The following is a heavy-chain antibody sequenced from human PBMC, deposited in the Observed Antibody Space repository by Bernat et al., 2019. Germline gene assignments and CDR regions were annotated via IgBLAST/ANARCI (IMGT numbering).Heavy chain of an antibody. V-gene: IGHV4-30-4*01. CDR3: ARDFLRRGHGMDV. J-gene: IGHJ6*02. D-gene: IGHD2/OR15-2a*01. Sequence: QVQLQESGPGLVKPSQTLSLTYTVSGGSISSGDYYWSWIRQPPGKGLGWIGYIYYSGSTYYNPSPKMRVTISVDTSKNQFSLKLSSVTAADTAVYYCARDFLRRGHGMDVWGQGTTVTVSS. CDR1: GGSISSGDYY. CDR2: IYYSGST.